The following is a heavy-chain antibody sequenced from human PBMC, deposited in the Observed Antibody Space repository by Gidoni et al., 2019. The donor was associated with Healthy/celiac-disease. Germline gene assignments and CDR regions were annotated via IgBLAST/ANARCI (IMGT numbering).Heavy chain of an antibody. CDR3: AELVVTAHDAFDI. CDR2: ISSSGSTI. CDR1: GFTFSDYY. V-gene: IGHV3-11*01. Sequence: QVQLVESGGGLVKPGGSRRLYGAASGFTFSDYYMSWIRQAPGKGLEWVSYISSSGSTIYYADSVKGRFTISRANAKNSLYLQMNSLRAEDTAVYYCAELVVTAHDAFDIWGQGTMVTVSS. J-gene: IGHJ3*02. D-gene: IGHD2-21*02.